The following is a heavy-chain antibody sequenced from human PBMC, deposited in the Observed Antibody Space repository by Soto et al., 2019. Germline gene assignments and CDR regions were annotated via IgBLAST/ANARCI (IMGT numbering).Heavy chain of an antibody. D-gene: IGHD6-19*01. V-gene: IGHV3-21*01. CDR2: ISSSSSYI. Sequence: EVQLVESGGGLVKPGGSLRLSCAASGFTFSSYSMNWVRQAPGKGLEWVSSISSSSSYIYYADSVKGRFTISRDNAKNSLYLQMNSLRAEDTAVYYCARDTSLGSGWGETSDAFDIWGQGTMVTVSS. CDR3: ARDTSLGSGWGETSDAFDI. J-gene: IGHJ3*02. CDR1: GFTFSSYS.